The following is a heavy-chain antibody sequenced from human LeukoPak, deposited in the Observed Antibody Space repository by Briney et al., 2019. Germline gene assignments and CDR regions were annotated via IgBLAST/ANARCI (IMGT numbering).Heavy chain of an antibody. CDR3: AGSRYYFDY. D-gene: IGHD3-3*01. Sequence: SETLSLTCAVYGGPFSGYYWNWIRQSPGKGLEWIGRIYFSGTTNYNPSLKSRVTMSVDTSKNQFSLKLSSVTAADTALYYCAGSRYYFDYWGQGTLVTVSS. CDR2: IYFSGTT. CDR1: GGPFSGYY. V-gene: IGHV4-59*10. J-gene: IGHJ4*02.